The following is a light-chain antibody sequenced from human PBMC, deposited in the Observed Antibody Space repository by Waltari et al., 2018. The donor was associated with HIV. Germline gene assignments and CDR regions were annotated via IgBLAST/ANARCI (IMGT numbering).Light chain of an antibody. V-gene: IGLV6-57*01. CDR2: EHD. Sequence: FMLTQPHSVSESPGKTVTISCTRSSGSIADYFVQWYQQRPGSSPTTVIYEHDQRPSGVPDRFSGSIDISSNSASLIISGLKTEDEAEYFCRSFDRHTEVVFGGGTKLTVL. CDR1: SGSIADYF. J-gene: IGLJ2*01. CDR3: RSFDRHTEVV.